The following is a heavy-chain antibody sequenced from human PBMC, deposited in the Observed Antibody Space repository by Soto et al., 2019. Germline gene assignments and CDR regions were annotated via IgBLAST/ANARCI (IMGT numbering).Heavy chain of an antibody. CDR3: AIGQSGDKVDY. D-gene: IGHD7-27*01. CDR1: GGSISSATYC. V-gene: IGHV4-30-4*01. CDR2: ISDGGTT. J-gene: IGHJ4*02. Sequence: QVQMQESGPRLVSTSQTLSLTCTVSGGSISSATYCWSWIRQSPDKGLEWIGHISDGGTTYSSPSLKGRVTLSADTSETQFSLKINSVSAADTAVYYGAIGQSGDKVDYWGQGSQVTVSS.